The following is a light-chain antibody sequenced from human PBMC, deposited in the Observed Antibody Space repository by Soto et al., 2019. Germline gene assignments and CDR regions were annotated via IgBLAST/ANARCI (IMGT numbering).Light chain of an antibody. CDR2: DND. Sequence: QSVLTQPPSVSAAPGQKVTISCSGSSSNIGSHYVSWYRQLPRTAPKLLIYDNDKRPSGIPDRFSGSKSGTSATLGITGLQTGDEADYYCGTWDSSLSAGVFGGGTKVTVL. CDR1: SSNIGSHY. V-gene: IGLV1-51*01. CDR3: GTWDSSLSAGV. J-gene: IGLJ3*02.